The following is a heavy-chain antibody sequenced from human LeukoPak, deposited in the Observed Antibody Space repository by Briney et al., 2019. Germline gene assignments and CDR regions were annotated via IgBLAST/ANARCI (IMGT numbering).Heavy chain of an antibody. J-gene: IGHJ4*02. D-gene: IGHD3-22*01. CDR1: GFTVSSNY. V-gene: IGHV3-53*01. CDR3: ASGYYYDSSAPWGY. Sequence: GGSLRLSCAASGFTVSSNYMSWVRQAPGKGLEWVSVIYSGGSTYYADSVKGRFTISRDNSKNTLYLQMNSLRAEDTVVYYCASGYYYDSSAPWGYWGQGALVTVSS. CDR2: IYSGGST.